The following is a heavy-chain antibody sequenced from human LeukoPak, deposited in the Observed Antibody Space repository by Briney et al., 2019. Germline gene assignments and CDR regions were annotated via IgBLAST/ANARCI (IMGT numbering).Heavy chain of an antibody. D-gene: IGHD5-18*01. V-gene: IGHV4-59*01. Sequence: PSETLSLTCTVSNDSISNYYWNWIRQPPGKGLEWIGYIYYGGSTNYNPSLKSRVTISVDTSKNQFSLKLSSVTAADTAVYYCARGGEGYPLPHYFDHWGQGTLVTVSS. J-gene: IGHJ4*02. CDR3: ARGGEGYPLPHYFDH. CDR1: NDSISNYY. CDR2: IYYGGST.